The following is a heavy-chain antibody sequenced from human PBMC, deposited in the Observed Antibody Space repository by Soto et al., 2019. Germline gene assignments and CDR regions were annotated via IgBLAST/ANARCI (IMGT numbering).Heavy chain of an antibody. Sequence: SETLSLTCTVSGGSISSGGYYWSWIRQHPGKGLEWIGYIYYSGSTYYNPSLKSRVTISVDTSKNQFSLKLSSVTAADTAVYYCARDQHGSGWFHMGFDYWGQGTLVTVSS. D-gene: IGHD6-19*01. J-gene: IGHJ4*02. V-gene: IGHV4-31*03. CDR2: IYYSGST. CDR3: ARDQHGSGWFHMGFDY. CDR1: GGSISSGGYY.